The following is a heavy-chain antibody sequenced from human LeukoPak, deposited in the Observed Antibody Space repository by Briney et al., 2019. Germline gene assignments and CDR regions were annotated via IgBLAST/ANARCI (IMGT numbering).Heavy chain of an antibody. Sequence: KPSETLSLTCTVSGGSISSYYWSWIRQPAGKGLEWIGRIYTSGSTNYNPSLKSRVTMSVVTSKNQFSLKLSSVTAADTAVYYCAREGDDYGDYYFDYWGQGTLVTVSS. CDR3: AREGDDYGDYYFDY. D-gene: IGHD4-17*01. J-gene: IGHJ4*02. CDR2: IYTSGST. CDR1: GGSISSYY. V-gene: IGHV4-4*07.